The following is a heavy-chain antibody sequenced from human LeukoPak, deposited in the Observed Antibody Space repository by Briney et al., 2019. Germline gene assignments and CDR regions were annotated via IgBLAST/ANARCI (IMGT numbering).Heavy chain of an antibody. CDR1: GFTFSSDA. CDR2: ISGSGGST. J-gene: IGHJ4*02. Sequence: GGSLRLSCAASGFTFSSDAMSWVREAPGKGLEWVSAISGSGGSTYYADSVKGRFTISRDNSKNTLYLQMSSLRAEDTAVYYCAKGNGIVGATTFDYWGQGTLVTVSS. D-gene: IGHD1-26*01. V-gene: IGHV3-23*01. CDR3: AKGNGIVGATTFDY.